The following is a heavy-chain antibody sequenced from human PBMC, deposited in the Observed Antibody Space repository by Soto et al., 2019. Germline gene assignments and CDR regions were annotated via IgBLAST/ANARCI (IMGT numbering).Heavy chain of an antibody. CDR2: IYHSGST. CDR1: GGSISSNHW. J-gene: IGHJ6*02. D-gene: IGHD6-19*01. V-gene: IGHV4-4*02. Sequence: SETLSLTCAVSGGSISSNHWWSWVRQPPGKGLEWIGEIYHSGSTTYNPSLKSRITISVDKSKNQFSLKLSSVTAADTAVYFCARGNHRTGWYGGSFYYYGMDVWGQGTTVTV. CDR3: ARGNHRTGWYGGSFYYYGMDV.